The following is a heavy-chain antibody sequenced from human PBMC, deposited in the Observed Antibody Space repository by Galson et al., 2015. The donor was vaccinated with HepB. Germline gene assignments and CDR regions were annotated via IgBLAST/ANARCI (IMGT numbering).Heavy chain of an antibody. J-gene: IGHJ4*02. CDR1: GFTFSSYA. V-gene: IGHV3-30*04. CDR2: ISYDGSNK. CDR3: ARAPYGDYVTDY. D-gene: IGHD4-17*01. Sequence: SLRLSCAASGFTFSSYAMHWVRQAPGKGLEWVAVISYDGSNKYYADSVKGRFTISRDNSKNTLYLQMNSLRAEDTAVYYCARAPYGDYVTDYWGQGTLVTVSS.